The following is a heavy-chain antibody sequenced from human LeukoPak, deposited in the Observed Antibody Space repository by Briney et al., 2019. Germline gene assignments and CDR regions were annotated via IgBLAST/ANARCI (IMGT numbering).Heavy chain of an antibody. CDR2: ISPSGGST. CDR3: ARGGSYYDSSGYKDYEYFQH. D-gene: IGHD3-22*01. CDR1: GYTFTSNY. Sequence: ASVKVSCKAFGYTFTSNYMHWVRQAPGQGPEWMGVISPSGGSTTYAQKFQGRVTLTRDMSTSTDYLELSSLRSEDTAVYYCARGGSYYDSSGYKDYEYFQHWGQGTLVTVSS. J-gene: IGHJ1*01. V-gene: IGHV1-46*01.